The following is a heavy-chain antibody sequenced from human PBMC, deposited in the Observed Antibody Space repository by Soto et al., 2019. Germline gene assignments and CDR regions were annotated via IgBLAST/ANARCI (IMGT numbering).Heavy chain of an antibody. D-gene: IGHD4-4*01. CDR1: GFSLIALS. J-gene: IGHJ6*02. CDR3: TSSNYNYAMDV. CDR2: FDPEDGEK. Sequence: QVQLVQSGADMKKPGASVKVSCKVSGFSLIALSIHWVRQAPGQGLEWMGGFDPEDGEKIYAQKFQGRVTMTEDTSTDTAYMELSSLRSEDTAVYYCTSSNYNYAMDVWGQGTTVIVSS. V-gene: IGHV1-24*01.